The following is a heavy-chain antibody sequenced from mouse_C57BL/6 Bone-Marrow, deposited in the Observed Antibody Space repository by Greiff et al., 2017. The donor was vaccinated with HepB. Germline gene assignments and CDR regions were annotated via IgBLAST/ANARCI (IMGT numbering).Heavy chain of an antibody. J-gene: IGHJ3*01. D-gene: IGHD2-5*01. CDR2: IYPRSGNT. Sequence: QVQLKESGAELARPGASVKLSCKASGYTFTSYGISWVKQRTGQGLEWIGEIYPRSGNTYYNEKFKGQATLTADKSSSTAYMELRSLTSEDSAVYFCAREGYSKFPFAYWGQGTLVTVSA. V-gene: IGHV1-81*01. CDR3: AREGYSKFPFAY. CDR1: GYTFTSYG.